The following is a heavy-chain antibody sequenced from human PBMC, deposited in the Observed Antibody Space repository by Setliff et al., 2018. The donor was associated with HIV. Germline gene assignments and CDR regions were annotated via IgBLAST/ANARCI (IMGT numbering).Heavy chain of an antibody. V-gene: IGHV4-61*09. CDR2: IHNSGST. Sequence: SETLSLTCTVSGDPMSSGSFFWTWMRQAAGGRLEWIGHIHNSGSTNYNPSLKSRVTMSADTSESQFSLRLTSVTASDTAVYYCVGDPKTTTQVAFDFWGQGTMVTVSS. D-gene: IGHD4-17*01. CDR1: GDPMSSGSFF. J-gene: IGHJ3*01. CDR3: VGDPKTTTQVAFDF.